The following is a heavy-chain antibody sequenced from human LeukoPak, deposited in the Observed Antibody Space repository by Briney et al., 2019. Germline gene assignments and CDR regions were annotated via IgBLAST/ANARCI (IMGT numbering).Heavy chain of an antibody. Sequence: LSLTCTVSGYSISSGYYRGWIRQPPGKGLEWVAVISYDGSNKYYADSVKGRFTISRDNSKNTLYLQMNSLRAEDTAVYYCASYDFWSGLFSASTPWGQGTLVTVSS. CDR1: GYSISSGY. CDR2: ISYDGSNK. CDR3: ASYDFWSGLFSASTP. D-gene: IGHD3-3*01. V-gene: IGHV3-30-3*01. J-gene: IGHJ5*02.